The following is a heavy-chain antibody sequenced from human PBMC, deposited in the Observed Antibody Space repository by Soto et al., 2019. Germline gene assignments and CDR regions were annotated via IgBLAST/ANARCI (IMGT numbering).Heavy chain of an antibody. V-gene: IGHV1-18*01. J-gene: IGHJ2*01. Sequence: QVQLMQSGAEVKKPGASVKVSCKASGYSFTSYAISWVRQAPGQGLEWMGWISAYNGNTNYAQKLQGRVTMTTDTSTSTAYMELRSLRSDDTAVYYCAKDNRGYTAYRYYDLWGRGTLVTVSS. CDR2: ISAYNGNT. CDR1: GYSFTSYA. CDR3: AKDNRGYTAYRYYDL. D-gene: IGHD3-22*01.